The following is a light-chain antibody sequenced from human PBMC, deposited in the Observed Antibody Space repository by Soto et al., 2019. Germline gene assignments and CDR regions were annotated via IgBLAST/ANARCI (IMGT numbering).Light chain of an antibody. V-gene: IGKV3-20*01. CDR3: QQYGTTPRT. J-gene: IGKJ1*01. Sequence: EIVLTQSPGTLSLSPGERATLSCRAGQSVSFNYVAWYQQKPGQAPRLLVHGASTRVTGIPDRFTGSGSETDFTLTISRLEPEDFAVYFCQQYGTTPRTFGQGTKVDIK. CDR1: QSVSFNY. CDR2: GAS.